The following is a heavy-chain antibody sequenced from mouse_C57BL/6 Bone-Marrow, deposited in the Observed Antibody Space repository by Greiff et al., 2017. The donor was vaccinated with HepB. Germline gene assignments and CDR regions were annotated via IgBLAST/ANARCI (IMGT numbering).Heavy chain of an antibody. V-gene: IGHV5-17*01. J-gene: IGHJ3*01. CDR2: ISSGNSTI. Sequence: EVMLVESGGGLVKPGGSLKLSCAASGFTFSDYGMHWVRQAPEKGLEWVAYISSGNSTIYYADTVKGRFTISRDNAKNTLFLQMTSLRSEDTAMYYCARPLYYYGSSYTWFACWGQGTLVTVSA. D-gene: IGHD1-1*01. CDR1: GFTFSDYG. CDR3: ARPLYYYGSSYTWFAC.